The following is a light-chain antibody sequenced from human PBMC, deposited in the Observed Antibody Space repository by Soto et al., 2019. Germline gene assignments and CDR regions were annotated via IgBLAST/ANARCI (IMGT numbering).Light chain of an antibody. J-gene: IGKJ2*01. CDR3: QQYGSSPVT. V-gene: IGKV3-20*01. Sequence: EIVLTQSPGTLSLSPGERATLSCRAWQSISSNSLAWYQQKPGQAPRLLIYAASSRATGIPDRFSGSGSGTDFTLTISRLEPEDFAVYYCQQYGSSPVTFGHGTKLEIK. CDR2: AAS. CDR1: QSISSNS.